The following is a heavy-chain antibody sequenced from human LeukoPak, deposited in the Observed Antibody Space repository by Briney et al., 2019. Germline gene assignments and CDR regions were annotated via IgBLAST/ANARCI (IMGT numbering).Heavy chain of an antibody. D-gene: IGHD1-26*01. V-gene: IGHV1-2*02. CDR2: INPNSGGT. Sequence: GASVKVSCKASGYTFTGYYMHWVRQAPGQGLEWMGWINPNSGGTNYAQKFQGRVTMTTDTSTSTAYMELRSLRSDDTAVYYCARDFGPKWELLMLNYWGQGTLVTVSS. CDR1: GYTFTGYY. J-gene: IGHJ4*02. CDR3: ARDFGPKWELLMLNY.